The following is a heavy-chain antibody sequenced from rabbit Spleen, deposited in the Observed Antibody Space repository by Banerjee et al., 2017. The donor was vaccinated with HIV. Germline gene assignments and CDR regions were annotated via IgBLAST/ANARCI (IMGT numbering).Heavy chain of an antibody. Sequence: LEESGGGLVKPGGTLTLTCTVSGFSFSSNWICWVRQAPGKGLEWIAGIDTNDGDTDSEYWPKSRFPLPKPSSTTVTLQRTRLTAADTAAFFGASNYVNAFDPWGPGTLVPV. V-gene: IGHV1S45*01. CDR1: GFSFSSNW. CDR2: IDTNDGDT. D-gene: IGHD1-1*01. J-gene: IGHJ2*01. CDR3: ASNYVNAFDP.